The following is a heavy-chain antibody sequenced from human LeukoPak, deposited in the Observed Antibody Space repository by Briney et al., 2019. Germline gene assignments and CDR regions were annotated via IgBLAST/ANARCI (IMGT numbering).Heavy chain of an antibody. J-gene: IGHJ4*02. D-gene: IGHD6-13*01. CDR3: ARGGDSSSWSTETLFDY. CDR1: GFTFSSYD. V-gene: IGHV3-13*01. CDR2: IGTAGDT. Sequence: GGSLRLSCAASGFTFSSYDMHWVRQATGKGLEWVSAIGTAGDTYYPGSVKGRLTISRENAKNSLYLQMNSLRAGDTAVYYCARGGDSSSWSTETLFDYWGQGTLVTVSS.